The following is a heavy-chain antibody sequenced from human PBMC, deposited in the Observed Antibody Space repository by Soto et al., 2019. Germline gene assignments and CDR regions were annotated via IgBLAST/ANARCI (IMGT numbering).Heavy chain of an antibody. CDR2: IFHSGST. V-gene: IGHV4-30-2*01. Sequence: QLQLQESGSGLVKPSQTLSLTCAVSGDSISNGLYSWNWIRQPPGKGLEWIGYIFHSGSTYYNPSLKSRVTISVDRSKNQFSLNLSSVTAADTAVYYCAREVNWGFDYWGQGTLVTVSS. J-gene: IGHJ4*02. CDR1: GDSISNGLYS. CDR3: AREVNWGFDY. D-gene: IGHD7-27*01.